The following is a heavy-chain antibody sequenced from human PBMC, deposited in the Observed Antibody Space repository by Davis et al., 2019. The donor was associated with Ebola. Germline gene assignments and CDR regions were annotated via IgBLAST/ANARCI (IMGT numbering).Heavy chain of an antibody. Sequence: PGGSLRLSCAASGFTFSTYGMYWVRQAPGKGLEWVSSITSSSDYIYYADSVKGRFTISRDNAENSLYLQMNSLRDEDTAVYYCARDSRSISEDLDFWGQGTLVRVSS. CDR1: GFTFSTYG. CDR2: ITSSSDYI. D-gene: IGHD1-14*01. J-gene: IGHJ4*02. CDR3: ARDSRSISEDLDF. V-gene: IGHV3-21*01.